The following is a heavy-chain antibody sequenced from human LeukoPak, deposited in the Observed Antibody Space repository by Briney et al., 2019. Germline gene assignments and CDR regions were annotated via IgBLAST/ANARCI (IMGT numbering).Heavy chain of an antibody. CDR1: GFTFRNYV. J-gene: IGHJ4*02. Sequence: PGGSLRLSCAASGFTFRNYVMSWVRQTPGKGLEWVSAISGSGGSTYYADSVKGRFTISRDNSKNTLYLQMNSLRAEDTAVYYCAKALARVGATTSFDYWGQGTLVTVSS. CDR3: AKALARVGATTSFDY. CDR2: ISGSGGST. V-gene: IGHV3-23*01. D-gene: IGHD1-26*01.